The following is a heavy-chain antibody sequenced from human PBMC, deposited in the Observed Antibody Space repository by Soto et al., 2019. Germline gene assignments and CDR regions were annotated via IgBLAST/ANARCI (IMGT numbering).Heavy chain of an antibody. CDR1: GYTFTSYF. Sequence: QVQLVQSGAEVKKPGASLKDSCKPSGYTFTSYFISWARQAPGQGLARMGWISAYNGNTNYAQKLQGRVTMATDTPTSTAYMALRSLRSENTALYYGAREDPPSLYWGQGTLVTVSS. D-gene: IGHD2-2*01. J-gene: IGHJ4*02. CDR3: AREDPPSLY. V-gene: IGHV1-18*01. CDR2: ISAYNGNT.